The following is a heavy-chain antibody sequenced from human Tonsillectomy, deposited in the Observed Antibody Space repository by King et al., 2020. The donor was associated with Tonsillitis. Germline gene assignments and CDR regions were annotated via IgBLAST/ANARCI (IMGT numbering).Heavy chain of an antibody. CDR2: TSYDGSKK. CDR1: GFSFSTYG. D-gene: IGHD2-8*01. J-gene: IGHJ6*02. Sequence: VQLVESGGGVVQPGRSLRLSCAASGFSFSTYGMHWVRQAPGKGLEWVAATSYDGSKKYYADAVKGRFTISRDNSKNTLYLQLNSLRTEDTAVYYCAKRGLGSIVLMVYAITYYFYGIDFWGQGTTVTVSS. CDR3: AKRGLGSIVLMVYAITYYFYGIDF. V-gene: IGHV3-30*18.